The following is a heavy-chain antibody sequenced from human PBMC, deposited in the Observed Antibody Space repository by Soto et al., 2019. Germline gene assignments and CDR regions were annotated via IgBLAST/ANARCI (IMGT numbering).Heavy chain of an antibody. J-gene: IGHJ4*02. D-gene: IGHD6-13*01. CDR1: GGSTNSRSDY. Sequence: PSETLSLTCTVSGGSTNSRSDYWGWIRQPPGKGLEWIGSVYYSGSTHDNPSLRSRVTISEDTSKNQFSLKLLSVTTADTAVYFCAAGEASSRNLAPYYLDFWGQGTLVTVSS. V-gene: IGHV4-39*07. CDR3: AAGEASSRNLAPYYLDF. CDR2: VYYSGST.